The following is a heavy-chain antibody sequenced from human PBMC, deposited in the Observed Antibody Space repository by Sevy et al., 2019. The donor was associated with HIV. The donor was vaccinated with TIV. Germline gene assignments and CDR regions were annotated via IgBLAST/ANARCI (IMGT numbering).Heavy chain of an antibody. J-gene: IGHJ6*02. CDR3: AKMQGGSYNYYGMDV. CDR1: GFIFSTYG. D-gene: IGHD1-26*01. V-gene: IGHV3-30*18. CDR2: ISFDGSDK. Sequence: GGSLRLSCVASGFIFSTYGIHWVRQAPGKGLEWVAVISFDGSDKYYADSVRGRFTISRDNSKNTLYLQMNSLRVEDTAIYYCAKMQGGSYNYYGMDVWGQGTTVTVSS.